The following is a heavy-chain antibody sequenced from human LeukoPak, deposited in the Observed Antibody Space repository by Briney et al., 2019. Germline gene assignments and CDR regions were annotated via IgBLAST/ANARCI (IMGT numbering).Heavy chain of an antibody. V-gene: IGHV1-2*02. CDR3: ARVAVGYSSGWYNY. CDR2: INPNSGGT. Sequence: ASVTVSCTSSGYTFTFYYMHWVRQAPGQGLEWMGWINPNSGGTNYAQKFQGRVTMTRDTSISTAYMELSRLRSDDTAVYYCARVAVGYSSGWYNYWGQGTLVTVSS. J-gene: IGHJ4*02. D-gene: IGHD6-19*01. CDR1: GYTFTFYY.